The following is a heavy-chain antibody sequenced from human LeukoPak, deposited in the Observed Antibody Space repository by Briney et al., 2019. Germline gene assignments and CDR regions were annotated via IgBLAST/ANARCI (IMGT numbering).Heavy chain of an antibody. Sequence: SETLSLTCAVSGGSISSGGYSWSWIRQPPGKGLEWIGYIYYSGSTYYNPSLKSRVTISVDTSKNQFSLKLSSVTAADTAVYYCARNYYDSSGYYYYFDYWGQGTLVTVSS. V-gene: IGHV4-30-4*07. CDR1: GGSISSGGYS. CDR3: ARNYYDSSGYYYYFDY. J-gene: IGHJ4*02. CDR2: IYYSGST. D-gene: IGHD3-22*01.